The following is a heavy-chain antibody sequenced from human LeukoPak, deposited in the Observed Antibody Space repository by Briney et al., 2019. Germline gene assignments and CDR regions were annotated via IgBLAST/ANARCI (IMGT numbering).Heavy chain of an antibody. D-gene: IGHD2-2*01. CDR2: IYHSGST. Sequence: PSGTLSLTCAVSGGSISSSNWWSWVRQPPGKGLEWIGEIYHSGSTNYNPSLKSRVTISVDKSKNQFSLKLSSVTAADTAVYYCARGRVVVPAAGYYGMDVWGQGTTVTVSS. CDR3: ARGRVVVPAAGYYGMDV. V-gene: IGHV4-4*02. J-gene: IGHJ6*02. CDR1: GGSISSSNW.